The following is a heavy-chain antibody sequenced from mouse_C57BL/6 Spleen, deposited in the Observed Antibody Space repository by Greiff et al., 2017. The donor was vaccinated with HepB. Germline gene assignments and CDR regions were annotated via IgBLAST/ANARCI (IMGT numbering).Heavy chain of an antibody. J-gene: IGHJ1*03. V-gene: IGHV14-4*01. CDR1: GFNIKDDY. D-gene: IGHD1-1*01. CDR3: TPVGSSLYWYFDV. CDR2: IDPENGDT. Sequence: EVQLQQSGAELVRPGASVKLSCTASGFNIKDDYMHWVKQRPEQGLEWIGWIDPENGDTEYASKFQGKATITADTSSNTAYLQLSSLTSADTAVYYCTPVGSSLYWYFDVWGTGTTVTVSS.